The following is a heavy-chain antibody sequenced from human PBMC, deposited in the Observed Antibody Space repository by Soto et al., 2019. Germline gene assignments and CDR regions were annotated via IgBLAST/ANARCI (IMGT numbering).Heavy chain of an antibody. CDR1: GFMFTSSA. D-gene: IGHD3-3*01. J-gene: IGHJ4*02. Sequence: SVKVSCKTSGFMFTSSAVQWVRQARGQRLEWIGWLVVGSGNTRYAQHFQERVTLTRDMSTRTAYMELSSLRSEDTAVYYCAAVPVLRFLKWLPAYFDYWGQGTLVTVSS. CDR3: AAVPVLRFLKWLPAYFDY. CDR2: LVVGSGNT. V-gene: IGHV1-58*01.